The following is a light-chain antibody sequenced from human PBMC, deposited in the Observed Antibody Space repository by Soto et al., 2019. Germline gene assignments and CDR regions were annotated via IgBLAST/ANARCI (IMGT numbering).Light chain of an antibody. CDR2: KSS. CDR1: QSISAW. V-gene: IGKV1-5*03. Sequence: DIQMTQSPSTLSASVGDRVTISCRASQSISAWLAWYQQKPGQAPKFLVYKSSSLESGVPSRFSGSGSGTEFTLTITSPQPDDFATYYYQQYYNYPYTFGHGTKLEIK. CDR3: QQYYNYPYT. J-gene: IGKJ2*01.